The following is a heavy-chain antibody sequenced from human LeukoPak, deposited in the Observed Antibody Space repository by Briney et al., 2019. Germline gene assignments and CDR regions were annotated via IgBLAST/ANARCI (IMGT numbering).Heavy chain of an antibody. CDR1: GYTFTGYD. CDR2: LNPNSGGT. Sequence: ASVKVSCKASGYTFTGYDMHWVRQAPGQGLEWMGWLNPNSGGTNYAQKFQGRVTMTRDTSISTAYMELSRLRSGVTAEYYCARDGKVYSESYVDDAFYIWGQGTMVTVSS. D-gene: IGHD1-26*01. V-gene: IGHV1-2*02. CDR3: ARDGKVYSESYVDDAFYI. J-gene: IGHJ3*02.